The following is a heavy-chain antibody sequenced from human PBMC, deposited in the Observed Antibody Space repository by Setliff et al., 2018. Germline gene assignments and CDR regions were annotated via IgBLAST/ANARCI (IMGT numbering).Heavy chain of an antibody. D-gene: IGHD3-3*01. Sequence: SETLSLTCTVSGGSISSSSYYWGWIRQPPGKGLEWIGSIYTSWSTNYNPSLKGRATLSIDASKRQFSLKLTSVTAADTAVYYCARMSGFQYMDVWGKGTTVTVSS. V-gene: IGHV4-39*07. CDR1: GGSISSSSYY. CDR3: ARMSGFQYMDV. J-gene: IGHJ6*03. CDR2: IYTSWST.